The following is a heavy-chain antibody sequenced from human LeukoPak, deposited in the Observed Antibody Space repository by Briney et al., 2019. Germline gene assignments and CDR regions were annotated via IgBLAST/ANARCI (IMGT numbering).Heavy chain of an antibody. V-gene: IGHV1-69*05. D-gene: IGHD4-23*01. CDR2: IIPIFSTA. Sequence: ASVKVSCKASGGTFSSYAVNWVRQAPGQGLQWMGGIIPIFSTANYAQKFQGRVTITTDESTSTAYMELSSLRFEDTAVYYCAREGRSGNGFDYWGQGTLVTVSS. J-gene: IGHJ4*02. CDR3: AREGRSGNGFDY. CDR1: GGTFSSYA.